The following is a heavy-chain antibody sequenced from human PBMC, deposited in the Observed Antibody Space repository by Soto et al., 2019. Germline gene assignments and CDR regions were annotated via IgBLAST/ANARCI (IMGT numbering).Heavy chain of an antibody. J-gene: IGHJ4*02. V-gene: IGHV4-31*02. CDR2: IYYSGST. D-gene: IGHD3-16*01. CDR1: GGSFSSGGYY. Sequence: QVRLQESGPGLVKPSQTLSLTCTVSGGSFSSGGYYWSWIRQHPGKGLEGIGDIYYSGSTYYNPSLKSRITMSVDTSKNQFSLNLTSVTAADTAVYFCARAPTGGRWHLPFDYWGQGTLVAVSS. CDR3: ARAPTGGRWHLPFDY.